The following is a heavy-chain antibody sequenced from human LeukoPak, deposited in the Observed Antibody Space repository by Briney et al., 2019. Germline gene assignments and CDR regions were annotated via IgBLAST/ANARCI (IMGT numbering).Heavy chain of an antibody. J-gene: IGHJ5*02. CDR3: ALAAMGSWDWFDP. CDR1: GYSFTSYW. CDR2: IYPGDSDT. Sequence: GESLKISCKGSGYSFTSYWIGWVRQMPGKGLEWKGIIYPGDSDTRYSPSFQGQVTISADKSISTAYLQWSSLKASDTAMYYCALAAMGSWDWFDPWGQGTLVTVSS. V-gene: IGHV5-51*01. D-gene: IGHD2-2*01.